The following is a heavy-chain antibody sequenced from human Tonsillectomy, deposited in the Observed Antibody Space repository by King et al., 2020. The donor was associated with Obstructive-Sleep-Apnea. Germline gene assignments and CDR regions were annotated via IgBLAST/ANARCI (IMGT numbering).Heavy chain of an antibody. CDR3: ARDRSAIVGTNYFGS. Sequence: VQLVESGGGVVQPGGSLRLSCAASGFTFSDYAVHWVRQAPGKGLEWVAVISYHGSEKYYADSVQGRFIISRDTSMDTLYLQMNSLGPDDTAVYNCARDRSAIVGTNYFGSWGRGTLVTVSS. V-gene: IGHV3-30*04. CDR1: GFTFSDYA. CDR2: ISYHGSEK. D-gene: IGHD1-26*01. J-gene: IGHJ4*02.